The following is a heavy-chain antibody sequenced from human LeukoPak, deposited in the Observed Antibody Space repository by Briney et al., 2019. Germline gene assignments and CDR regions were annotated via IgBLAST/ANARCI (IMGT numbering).Heavy chain of an antibody. D-gene: IGHD1-1*01. CDR3: ARDNDKVVDH. CDR2: ISAYNGNT. V-gene: IGHV1-18*01. CDR1: GYTFTSYG. J-gene: IGHJ4*01. Sequence: ASVKVSCKASGYTFTSYGISWVRQAPGQGLEWMGWISAYNGNTNYAQKLQGRITLTTDTSTSTSYMELRSLEYDDAAIYYCARDNDKVVDHWGQGTLVTVSS.